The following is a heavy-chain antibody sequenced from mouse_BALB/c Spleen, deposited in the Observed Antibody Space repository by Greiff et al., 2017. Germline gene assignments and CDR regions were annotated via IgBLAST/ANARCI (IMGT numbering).Heavy chain of an antibody. V-gene: IGHV1-63*01. CDR1: GYAFTNYW. Sequence: QVHVKQSGAELVRPGTSVKISCKASGYAFTNYWLGWVKQRPGHGLEWIGDIYPGSGNTYYNEKFKGKATLTADKSSSTAYMQLSSLTSEDSAVYFCARKELRAMDYWGQGTSVTVAS. CDR3: ARKELRAMDY. CDR2: IYPGSGNT. J-gene: IGHJ4*01. D-gene: IGHD1-1*01.